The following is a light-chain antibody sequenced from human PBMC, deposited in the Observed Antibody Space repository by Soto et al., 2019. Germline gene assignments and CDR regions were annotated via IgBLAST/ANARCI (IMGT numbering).Light chain of an antibody. J-gene: IGKJ5*01. V-gene: IGKV1-33*01. CDR2: DAS. CDR3: QHHNSFPIT. CDR1: QDIRFY. Sequence: DIQMTQSPSSLSASLGDRVTITCQASQDIRFYLNWFHQKTGQAPKLLIYDASQLETGVPSRFSGSGSGTDFTFTINSLQPEDIGTYYCQHHNSFPITFGQGTRLDI.